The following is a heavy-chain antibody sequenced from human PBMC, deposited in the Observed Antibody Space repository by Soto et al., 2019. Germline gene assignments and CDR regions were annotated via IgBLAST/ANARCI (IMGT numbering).Heavy chain of an antibody. V-gene: IGHV1-69*13. Sequence: GASVKVSCKASGRTFSSYAISWVRQAPGQGLEWMGGIIPIFGTANYAQKFQGRVTITADESTSTAYMELSSLRSEATPVYYCARVGGSYSEYAFDICRQGTMVTVSS. CDR1: GRTFSSYA. D-gene: IGHD1-26*01. CDR2: IIPIFGTA. J-gene: IGHJ3*02. CDR3: ARVGGSYSEYAFDI.